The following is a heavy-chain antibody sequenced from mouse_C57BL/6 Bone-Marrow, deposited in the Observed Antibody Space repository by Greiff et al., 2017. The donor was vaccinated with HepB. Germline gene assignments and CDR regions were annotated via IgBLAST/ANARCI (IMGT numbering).Heavy chain of an antibody. CDR2: IRNKANNHAT. J-gene: IGHJ2*01. CDR1: GFTFSDAW. D-gene: IGHD2-14*01. CDR3: TKGYDWDYFDY. Sequence: EVQLQESGGGLVQPGGSMKLSCAASGFTFSDAWMDWVRQSPEKGLEWVAEIRNKANNHATYYAESVKGRFTISRDDSKSSVYLQMNSLRAEDTGIYYCTKGYDWDYFDYWGQGTTLTVSS. V-gene: IGHV6-6*01.